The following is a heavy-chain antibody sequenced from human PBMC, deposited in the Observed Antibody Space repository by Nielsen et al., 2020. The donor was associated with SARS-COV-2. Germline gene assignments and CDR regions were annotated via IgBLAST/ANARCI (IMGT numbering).Heavy chain of an antibody. D-gene: IGHD5-18*01. CDR1: GYTFTGYY. CDR2: INAGNGNT. V-gene: IGHV1-3*01. J-gene: IGHJ4*02. Sequence: ASVKVSCKASGYTFTGYYMHWVRQAPGQRLEWMGWINAGNGNTKYSQKFQGRVTITRDTSTSTAYMELRSLRSDDTAVYYCARDGRGYGYYRFQIRGSQADYWGQGTLVTVSS. CDR3: ARDGRGYGYYRFQIRGSQADY.